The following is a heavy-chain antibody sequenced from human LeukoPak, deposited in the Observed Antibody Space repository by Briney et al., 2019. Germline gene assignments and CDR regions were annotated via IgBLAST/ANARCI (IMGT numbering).Heavy chain of an antibody. CDR2: TIPIFGTA. V-gene: IGHV1-69*13. CDR3: ARARGNGYFDY. D-gene: IGHD4-23*01. Sequence: SVKVSCKASGYTFTSYYMHWVRQAPGQGLEWMGGTIPIFGTANYAQKFQGRVTITADESTSTAYMELSSLRSEDTAVYYCARARGNGYFDYWGQGTLVTVSS. J-gene: IGHJ4*02. CDR1: GYTFTSYY.